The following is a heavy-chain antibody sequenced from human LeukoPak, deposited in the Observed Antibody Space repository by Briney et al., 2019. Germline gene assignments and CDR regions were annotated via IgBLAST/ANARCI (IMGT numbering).Heavy chain of an antibody. CDR1: GFTFSNAW. CDR3: TTDGGDYYFDY. Sequence: GGSLRLSCAASGFTFSNAWMSWVRQAPGKGLEWVGRIKSKTDGGTTDYAAPVKGRFTISRDDSKNTLFLQMNSLKTEDTAVYHCTTDGGDYYFDYWGQGTLVTVSS. CDR2: IKSKTDGGTT. J-gene: IGHJ4*02. V-gene: IGHV3-15*01. D-gene: IGHD2-21*02.